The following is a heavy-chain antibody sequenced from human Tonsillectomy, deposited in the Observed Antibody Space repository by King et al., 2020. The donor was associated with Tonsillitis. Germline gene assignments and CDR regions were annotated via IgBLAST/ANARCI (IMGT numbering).Heavy chain of an antibody. D-gene: IGHD6-19*01. CDR3: ARAVAGRFDY. Sequence: VQLVESGGGLVQPGGSLRLSCAASGFTFSTYWMHWVRQAPGKGLVWISRINRDGSITNYADSVKGRFTISRDNAKNTLDLQMNSLRAEDTAVYYCARAVAGRFDYWGQGTLVTVSS. V-gene: IGHV3-74*01. CDR2: INRDGSIT. CDR1: GFTFSTYW. J-gene: IGHJ4*02.